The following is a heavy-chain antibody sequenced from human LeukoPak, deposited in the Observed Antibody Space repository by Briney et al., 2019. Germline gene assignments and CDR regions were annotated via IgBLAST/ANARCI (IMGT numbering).Heavy chain of an antibody. J-gene: IGHJ4*02. D-gene: IGHD3-10*01. Sequence: SGPTLVKPTQPLTLTCTFSGFSFPTGRVGVAWIRQPPGKALEWLGIIYWDDDKRYSPSLETRLTITKDTSKNQVVLTMTNMDPVDTATYFCAQERYGSGSYSYWGQGTLVTVSS. CDR1: GFSFPTGRVG. V-gene: IGHV2-5*02. CDR3: AQERYGSGSYSY. CDR2: IYWDDDK.